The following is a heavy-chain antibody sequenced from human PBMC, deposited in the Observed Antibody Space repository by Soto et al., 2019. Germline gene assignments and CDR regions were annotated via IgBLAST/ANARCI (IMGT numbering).Heavy chain of an antibody. CDR2: IIPIFDTA. CDR1: GGTFSSYA. J-gene: IGHJ6*02. Sequence: SVKVSCKASGGTFSSYAISWVRQAPGQGLEWMGGIIPIFDTADYAQKFQGRVTITADESTSTAYMELSSLRSEDTAVYYCASHGITGTWVYYYGMDVWGQGTTVPVSS. CDR3: ASHGITGTWVYYYGMDV. V-gene: IGHV1-69*13. D-gene: IGHD1-7*01.